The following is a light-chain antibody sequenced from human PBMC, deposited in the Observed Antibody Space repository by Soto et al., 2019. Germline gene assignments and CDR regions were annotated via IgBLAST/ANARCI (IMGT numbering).Light chain of an antibody. J-gene: IGKJ3*01. CDR2: PAS. CDR3: LQDYNYPFT. CDR1: QDIRDD. V-gene: IGKV1-6*01. Sequence: AIQMTQSPSSLSASVGDRVTITCRASQDIRDDLGWYQQKPGKVPKLLIYPASSLQSGVPSRFSGAGSGTDFTLTISSLQPEDFATYYCLQDYNYPFTFGPGTKVDVK.